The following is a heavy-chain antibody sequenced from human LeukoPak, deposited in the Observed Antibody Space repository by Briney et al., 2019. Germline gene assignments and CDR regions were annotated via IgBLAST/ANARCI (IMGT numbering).Heavy chain of an antibody. CDR2: ISSSSSYI. D-gene: IGHD6-13*01. CDR1: GFTFSSYS. Sequence: GGSLRLSCAASGFTFSSYSMNWVRQAPGKGLEWVSSISSSSSYIYYADSVKGRFTISRDNAKNSLYLQMNSLRDEDTAVYYCARDGSPGYSSSWSDYWGQGTLVTVSS. J-gene: IGHJ4*02. V-gene: IGHV3-21*01. CDR3: ARDGSPGYSSSWSDY.